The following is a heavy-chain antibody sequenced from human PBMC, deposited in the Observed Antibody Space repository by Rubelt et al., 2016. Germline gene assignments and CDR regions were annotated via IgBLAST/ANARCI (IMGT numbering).Heavy chain of an antibody. V-gene: IGHV3-23*01. D-gene: IGHD1-1*01. CDR1: GFTFSSYA. CDR3: AKARWNDVHSYFDY. CDR2: ISGSGGSP. Sequence: EVQLLESRGGLVQPGGSLRLSCAASGFTFSSYAKSWVRQAPGKGLEWVSAISGSGGSPCYADSVKGRFTISRDNSKNTLYPQMNSLRAEDTAVYYCAKARWNDVHSYFDYWGQGTLVTVSS. J-gene: IGHJ4*02.